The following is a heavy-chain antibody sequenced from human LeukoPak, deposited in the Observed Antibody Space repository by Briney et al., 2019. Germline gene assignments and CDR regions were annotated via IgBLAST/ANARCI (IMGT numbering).Heavy chain of an antibody. Sequence: GGSLRLSCAASGFTFSSYDMSWVRQAPGQGLDLVSAISLRGDSTYYVDSVKGRFTISRDNSKNTLYLQMSSLRAEDTAVYYCALYCSGGRCYPIGGAFDIWGRGTMVTVSS. CDR3: ALYCSGGRCYPIGGAFDI. CDR1: GFTFSSYD. J-gene: IGHJ3*02. D-gene: IGHD2-15*01. CDR2: ISLRGDST. V-gene: IGHV3-23*01.